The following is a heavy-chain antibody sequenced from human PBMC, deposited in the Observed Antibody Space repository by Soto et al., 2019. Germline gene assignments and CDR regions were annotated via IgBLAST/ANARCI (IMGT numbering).Heavy chain of an antibody. CDR2: ISAYNGNT. V-gene: IGHV1-18*01. Sequence: ASVKVSCKASGYTFTSYGISWVRQAPGQGLEWMGWISAYNGNTNYAQKLQGRVTMTTDTSTSTAYMELRSLRSDDTAVYYCARGTMAGYYYYGMDVWRQGXTVTVYS. D-gene: IGHD6-19*01. CDR3: ARGTMAGYYYYGMDV. J-gene: IGHJ6*02. CDR1: GYTFTSYG.